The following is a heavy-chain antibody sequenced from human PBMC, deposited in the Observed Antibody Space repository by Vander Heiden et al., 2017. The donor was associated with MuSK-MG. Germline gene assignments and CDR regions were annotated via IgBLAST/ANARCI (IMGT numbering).Heavy chain of an antibody. CDR3: ARDLSPNYDSRSYHY. CDR2: ISYDGSNR. J-gene: IGHJ4*02. Sequence: QVQLVESGGGGVQPGRSLRLSCAASGFTFSSYAMHWVRQAPGKGLEWVAVISYDGSNRYYADYVKGRFAISRDNSKSTLYLQMNRLRAEDTAVYYCARDLSPNYDSRSYHYWGQGALVTVSS. CDR1: GFTFSSYA. V-gene: IGHV3-30*09. D-gene: IGHD3-22*01.